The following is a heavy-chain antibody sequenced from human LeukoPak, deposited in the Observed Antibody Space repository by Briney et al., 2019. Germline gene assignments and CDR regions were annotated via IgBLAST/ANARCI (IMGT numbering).Heavy chain of an antibody. J-gene: IGHJ4*02. CDR1: GSTFSSYT. CDR2: ITSSSNYI. D-gene: IGHD2-15*01. CDR3: ARVSGESRDY. V-gene: IGHV3-21*01. Sequence: GGSLRLSCAASGSTFSSYTMNWVRQAPGKGLEWVSSITSSSNYIFYADSVKGRFSISRDNAKNSLYLQMNSLRAEDSALYYCARVSGESRDYWGQGTLVTVSS.